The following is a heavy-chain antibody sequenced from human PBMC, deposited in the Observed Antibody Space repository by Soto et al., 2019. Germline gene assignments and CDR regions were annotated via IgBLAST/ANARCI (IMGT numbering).Heavy chain of an antibody. J-gene: IGHJ4*02. CDR1: GGSLESYA. D-gene: IGHD6-13*01. CDR2: IIPIFGTA. Sequence: VSCKACGGSLESYAICWALQDTGQGLEWMGGIIPIFGTANYAQKLQGRVTMTTDTSTSTAYMELRSLRSDDTAVYYCARVWYQQQLIPTRYWGQGTLVTVSS. V-gene: IGHV1-69*05. CDR3: ARVWYQQQLIPTRY.